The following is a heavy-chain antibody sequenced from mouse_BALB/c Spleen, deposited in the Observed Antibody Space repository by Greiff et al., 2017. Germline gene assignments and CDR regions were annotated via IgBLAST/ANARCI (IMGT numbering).Heavy chain of an antibody. D-gene: IGHD2-10*02. CDR1: GYTFTSYW. J-gene: IGHJ3*01. CDR2: INPSTGYT. Sequence: QVQLQQSGAELAKPGASVKMSCKASGYTFTSYWMHWVKQRPGQGLEWIGYINPSTGYTEYNQKFKDKATLTADKSSSTAYMQLSSLTSEDSAVYYCARSYGQRWFAYWGQGTLVTVSA. CDR3: ARSYGQRWFAY. V-gene: IGHV1-7*01.